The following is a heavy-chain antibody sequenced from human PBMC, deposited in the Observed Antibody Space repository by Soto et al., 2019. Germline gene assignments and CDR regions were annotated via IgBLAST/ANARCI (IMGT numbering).Heavy chain of an antibody. J-gene: IGHJ4*02. D-gene: IGHD1-26*01. CDR3: ARSSTSGSYHRGVFDY. CDR1: GGSISSGGYY. Sequence: PSETLSLTCTVSGGSISSGGYYWSWIRQHPGKGLEWIGYIYYSGSTYYNPSLKSRVTISVDTSKNQFSLKLSSVTAADTAVYYCARSSTSGSYHRGVFDYWGQGTLVTVSS. V-gene: IGHV4-31*03. CDR2: IYYSGST.